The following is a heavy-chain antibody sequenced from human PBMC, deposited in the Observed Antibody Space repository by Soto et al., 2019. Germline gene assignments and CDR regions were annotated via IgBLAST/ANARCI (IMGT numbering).Heavy chain of an antibody. V-gene: IGHV4-34*01. CDR1: GGSFSGYY. CDR3: ARQAVAGIYYYYYYGMDV. CDR2: INHSGST. J-gene: IGHJ6*02. Sequence: ETLSRTCTVYGGSFSGYYWSWIRQPPGKGLEWIGEINHSGSTNYNPSLKSRVTISVDTSKNQFSLKLSSVTAADTAVYYCARQAVAGIYYYYYYGMDVWGQGTTVTVYS. D-gene: IGHD6-19*01.